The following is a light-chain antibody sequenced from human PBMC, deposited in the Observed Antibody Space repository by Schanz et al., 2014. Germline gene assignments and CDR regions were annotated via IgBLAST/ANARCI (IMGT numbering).Light chain of an antibody. CDR2: EVN. CDR3: AAWDDRLNGWV. CDR1: SSDVGGYNY. J-gene: IGLJ3*02. Sequence: QSALTQPPSASGSPGQSVTISCTGTSSDVGGYNYVSWYQQHPGKAPKLMIYEVNKRPSGVPDRFSGSKSGTSASLAISGLQSEDEADYYCAAWDDRLNGWVFGGGTKLTVL. V-gene: IGLV2-8*01.